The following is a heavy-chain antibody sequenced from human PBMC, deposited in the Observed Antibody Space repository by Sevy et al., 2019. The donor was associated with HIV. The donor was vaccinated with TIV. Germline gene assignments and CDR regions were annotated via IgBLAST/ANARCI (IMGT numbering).Heavy chain of an antibody. CDR2: TYCRSKWYN. Sequence: SQTLSLTCAISGDSVSSNSAAWNWIRQSPSRGLEWLGRTYCRSKWYNDYAVSVKSRITINPDTSKNQFSLQLNSVTPEDTAVYYCARDRPYSSSWYAVYQVYYFDYWGQGTLVTVSS. D-gene: IGHD6-13*01. V-gene: IGHV6-1*01. CDR3: ARDRPYSSSWYAVYQVYYFDY. CDR1: GDSVSSNSAA. J-gene: IGHJ4*02.